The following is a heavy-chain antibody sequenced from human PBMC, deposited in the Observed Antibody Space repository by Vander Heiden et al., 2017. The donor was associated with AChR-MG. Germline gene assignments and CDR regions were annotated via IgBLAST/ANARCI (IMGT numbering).Heavy chain of an antibody. CDR3: AKDLGSTGSQNVDY. J-gene: IGHJ4*02. CDR2: ISWNSETI. CDR1: GFTFNAYA. Sequence: EVQLVESGGGLVQPGRSLRLPCAASGFTFNAYAVNLVRQAPGKGLEWVSGISWNSETIGYADSVKGRFTISRDNAKNSLYLQMNSLRVEDTAFYYCAKDLGSTGSQNVDYWGQGTLVTVSS. V-gene: IGHV3-9*01. D-gene: IGHD2-8*02.